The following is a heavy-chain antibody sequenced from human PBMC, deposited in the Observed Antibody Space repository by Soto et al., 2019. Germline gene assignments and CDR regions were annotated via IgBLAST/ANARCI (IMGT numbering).Heavy chain of an antibody. CDR1: GFTFSSYG. D-gene: IGHD2-2*01. V-gene: IGHV3-30*18. CDR2: ISYDGSNK. CDR3: AKDETAYCSSTSCYAPGMDV. Sequence: QVQLVESGGGVVQPGRSLRLSCAASGFTFSSYGMHWVRQAPGKGLEWVAVISYDGSNKYYADSVKGRFTISRDNSKNTLYLQMNSLRAEDTAVYYCAKDETAYCSSTSCYAPGMDVW. J-gene: IGHJ6*01.